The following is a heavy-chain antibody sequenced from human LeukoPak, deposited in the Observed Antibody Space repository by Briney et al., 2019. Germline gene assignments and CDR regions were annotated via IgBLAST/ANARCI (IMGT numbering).Heavy chain of an antibody. CDR2: INHSGST. CDR3: AGPREVGSPKRAHGIY. V-gene: IGHV4-34*01. D-gene: IGHD3-10*01. CDR1: GGSFSGYY. Sequence: SETLSLTCAVYGGSFSGYYWSWIRQPPGKGLEWIGEINHSGSTNYNPSLKSRVTISVDTSKNQFSLKLSSVTAADTAVYYCAGPREVGSPKRAHGIYWGQGTLVTVSS. J-gene: IGHJ4*02.